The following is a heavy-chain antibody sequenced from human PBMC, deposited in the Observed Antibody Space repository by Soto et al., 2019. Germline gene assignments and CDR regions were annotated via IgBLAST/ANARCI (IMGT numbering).Heavy chain of an antibody. CDR1: GYTFTSFW. Sequence: GESLKISCKGSGYTFTSFWIGWVRQMPGKGLEWMGIIHPDDSDTKYGPAFQGQVTISADKSTRTASLQWSSLKASDTAMYYCVRYGGKNLDYWGQGTLVTVSS. J-gene: IGHJ4*02. CDR3: VRYGGKNLDY. CDR2: IHPDDSDT. D-gene: IGHD2-15*01. V-gene: IGHV5-51*01.